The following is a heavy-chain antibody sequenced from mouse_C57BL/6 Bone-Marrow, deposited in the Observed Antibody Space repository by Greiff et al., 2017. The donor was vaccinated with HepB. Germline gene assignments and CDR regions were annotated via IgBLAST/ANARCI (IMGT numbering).Heavy chain of an antibody. J-gene: IGHJ1*03. CDR1: GFTFSSYG. CDR3: ARQRGDSYYGSSNWYFDV. V-gene: IGHV5-6*01. CDR2: ISSGGSYT. Sequence: EVQVVESGGDLVKPGGSLKLSCAASGFTFSSYGMSWVRQTPDKRLEWVATISSGGSYTYYPDSVKGRFTISRDNAKNTLYLQMSSLKSEDTAMYYCARQRGDSYYGSSNWYFDVWGTGTTVTVSS. D-gene: IGHD1-1*01.